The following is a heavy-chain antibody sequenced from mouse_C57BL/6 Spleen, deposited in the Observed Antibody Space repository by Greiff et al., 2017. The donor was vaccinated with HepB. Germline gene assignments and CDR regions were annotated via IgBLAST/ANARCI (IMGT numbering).Heavy chain of an antibody. CDR1: GYAFSSYW. J-gene: IGHJ1*03. CDR3: AGTHYCGSGYSWYFDV. D-gene: IGHD1-1*01. Sequence: QVQLQQSGAELVKPGASVKISCKASGYAFSSYWMNWVKQRPGKGLEWIGQIYPGDGDTNYNGKFKGKATLTADKSSRTAYLQLSSLTSEDSAVSVCAGTHYCGSGYSWYFDVWGTGTTVTVSS. V-gene: IGHV1-80*01. CDR2: IYPGDGDT.